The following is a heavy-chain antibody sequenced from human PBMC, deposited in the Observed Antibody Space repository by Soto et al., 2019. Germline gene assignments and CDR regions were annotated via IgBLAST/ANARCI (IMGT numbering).Heavy chain of an antibody. CDR3: PKDFVGVVVVAATPYLYYHGRDV. CDR1: GFTFSSYG. V-gene: IGHV3-30*18. CDR2: ISYDGSNK. Sequence: GWSLRLSCAASGFTFSSYGMHWVRQAPGKGLEWVAVISYDGSNKYYADSVKGRFTISRDNSKNTLYLQMNSLRAEDTAVYYCPKDFVGVVVVAATPYLYYHGRDVWGQGTTVTVSS. J-gene: IGHJ6*02. D-gene: IGHD2-15*01.